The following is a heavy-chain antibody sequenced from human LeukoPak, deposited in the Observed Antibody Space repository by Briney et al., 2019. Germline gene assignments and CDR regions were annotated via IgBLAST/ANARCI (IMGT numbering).Heavy chain of an antibody. CDR1: GFTFDDYA. D-gene: IGHD3-22*01. CDR3: AKGGDDSSGYYYGGVY. Sequence: GGSLRLSCAASGFTFDDYAMHWVRQAPGKGLEGVSLISVDGGSTYYADALKGRFTNSKDNRKNSLYLQMNSMRIEDTALYYCAKGGDDSSGYYYGGVYWGQGTLVTVSS. CDR2: ISVDGGST. V-gene: IGHV3-43*02. J-gene: IGHJ4*02.